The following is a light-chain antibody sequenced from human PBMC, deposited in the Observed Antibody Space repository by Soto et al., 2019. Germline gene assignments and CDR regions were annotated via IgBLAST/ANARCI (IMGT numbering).Light chain of an antibody. V-gene: IGLV1-40*01. CDR1: SSNIGAGYD. CDR2: GTS. CDR3: QSYDSSLSGPYMV. Sequence: QYVLTQPPSVSGAPGQRVTISCTGSSSNIGAGYDVHWYQQLPGTAPKLLIYGTSNRPSGVPDRFSGSKSGTSASLAITGLQAEDEADYYCQSYDSSLSGPYMVFGGGTKLTVL. J-gene: IGLJ2*01.